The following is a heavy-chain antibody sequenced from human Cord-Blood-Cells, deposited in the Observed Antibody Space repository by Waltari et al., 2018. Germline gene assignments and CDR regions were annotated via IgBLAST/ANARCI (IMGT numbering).Heavy chain of an antibody. V-gene: IGHV1-69*01. D-gene: IGHD1-1*01. J-gene: IGHJ3*02. Sequence: QVQLVQSGAEVKKPGSSVKVSCKASGGTFSSYAISWVRQAHGQGVEWMGGILPIFATAHYAHTFRGRVTSTADESTSTAYMELSSLRSEDSAVYYCARGGLERQGDAFDIWGQGTMVTVSS. CDR1: GGTFSSYA. CDR2: ILPIFATA. CDR3: ARGGLERQGDAFDI.